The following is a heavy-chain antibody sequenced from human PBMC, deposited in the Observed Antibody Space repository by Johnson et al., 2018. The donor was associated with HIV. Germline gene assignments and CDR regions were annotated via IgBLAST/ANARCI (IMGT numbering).Heavy chain of an antibody. J-gene: IGHJ3*02. CDR1: GFTFSSYG. Sequence: QVQLVESGGGVVQPGGSLRLSCAASGFTFSSYGMHWVRQAPGTGLQWVAVISYDGSNKYYGDSVKGRFTISRDNSKNTLFLQMNGLRAEDTAVYYCARDYYDSSGYHHAFDIWGQGTMVTVSS. CDR2: ISYDGSNK. D-gene: IGHD3-22*01. V-gene: IGHV3-30*03. CDR3: ARDYYDSSGYHHAFDI.